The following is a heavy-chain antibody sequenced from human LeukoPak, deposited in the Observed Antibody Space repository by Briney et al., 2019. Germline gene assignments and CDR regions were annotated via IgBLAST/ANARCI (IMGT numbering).Heavy chain of an antibody. CDR1: GFSVSDNY. CDR3: GRDGYSYGYSAFDI. J-gene: IGHJ3*02. CDR2: IYVGGAT. V-gene: IGHV3-66*01. Sequence: GGSLRLSCAASGFSVSDNYINWVRQAPGKGLEWVSNIYVGGATYYADSVRDRFTISRDNSENRVYLQMNSLRAEDTAVYYCGRDGYSYGYSAFDIWGQGTMVTVSS. D-gene: IGHD5-18*01.